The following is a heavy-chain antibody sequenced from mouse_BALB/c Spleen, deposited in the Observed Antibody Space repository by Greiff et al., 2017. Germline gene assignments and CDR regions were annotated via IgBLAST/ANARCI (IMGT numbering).Heavy chain of an antibody. D-gene: IGHD1-1*01. CDR3: ARESYYGSSLFAY. J-gene: IGHJ3*01. V-gene: IGHV2-6-7*01. CDR2: IWGDGST. CDR1: GFSLTGYG. Sequence: VQLVESGPGLVAPSQSLSITCTVSGFSLTGYGVNWVRQPPGKGLEWLGMIWGDGSTDYNSALKSRLSISKDNSKSQVFLKMNSLQTDDTARYYCARESYYGSSLFAYWGQGTLVTVSA.